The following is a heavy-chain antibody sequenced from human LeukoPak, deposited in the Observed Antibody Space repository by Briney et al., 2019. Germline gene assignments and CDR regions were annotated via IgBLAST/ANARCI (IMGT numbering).Heavy chain of an antibody. V-gene: IGHV4-61*02. CDR3: ASLGSFAI. CDR1: GDSISSTNYY. Sequence: SETLSLACTVSGDSISSTNYYWNWIRQPAGKGLEWIGRFHISGGTHYNPSLKSRVTISVDTSKNQFSLTLNSVTAADTAVYYCASLGSFAIWGQGTVVTVSS. J-gene: IGHJ3*02. CDR2: FHISGGT. D-gene: IGHD5-12*01.